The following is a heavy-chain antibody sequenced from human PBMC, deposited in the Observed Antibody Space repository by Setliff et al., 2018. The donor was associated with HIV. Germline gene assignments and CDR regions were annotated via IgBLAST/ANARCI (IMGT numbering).Heavy chain of an antibody. CDR2: ISAYNGNT. D-gene: IGHD2-2*01. V-gene: IGHV1-18*01. Sequence: ASVKVSCKASGYTFTSYGISWVRQAPGQGLEWMGWISAYNGNTNYAQKLQGRVTMTTDTSTSTAYMELRSLRSDDTAVYYCARWSCGRATCYDSPYNWCEPWGQGTLVTVSS. J-gene: IGHJ5*02. CDR1: GYTFTSYG. CDR3: ARWSCGRATCYDSPYNWCEP.